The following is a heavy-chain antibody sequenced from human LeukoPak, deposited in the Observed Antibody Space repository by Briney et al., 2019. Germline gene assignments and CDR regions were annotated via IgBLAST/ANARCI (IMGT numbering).Heavy chain of an antibody. V-gene: IGHV3-30*02. CDR1: GFTFSSYG. CDR3: AKDWTIRGVIISLDY. CDR2: IRYDGSNK. D-gene: IGHD3-10*01. J-gene: IGHJ4*02. Sequence: GGSLRLSCAASGFTFSSYGMHWVRQAPGKGLEWVAFIRYDGSNKYYADPVKGRFTISRDNSKNTLYLQMNSLRAEDTAVYYCAKDWTIRGVIISLDYWGQGTLVTVSS.